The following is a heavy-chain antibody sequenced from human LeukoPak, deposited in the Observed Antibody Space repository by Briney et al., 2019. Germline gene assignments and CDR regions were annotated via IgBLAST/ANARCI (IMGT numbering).Heavy chain of an antibody. D-gene: IGHD3-22*01. Sequence: SVKVSCKASGGTFSSYAISWVRQAPGQGLEWMGGIIPIFGTANYAQKFQGRVTITTDESTSTAYMELSSLRSEDTAVYYCARDTLSRDYYDSSGYYHNWFDPWGQGTLVTVSS. CDR1: GGTFSSYA. J-gene: IGHJ5*02. V-gene: IGHV1-69*05. CDR2: IIPIFGTA. CDR3: ARDTLSRDYYDSSGYYHNWFDP.